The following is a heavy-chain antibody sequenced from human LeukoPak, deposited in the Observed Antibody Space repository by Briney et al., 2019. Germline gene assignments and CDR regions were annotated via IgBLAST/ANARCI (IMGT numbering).Heavy chain of an antibody. J-gene: IGHJ6*03. CDR3: ARGYYYYMDV. Sequence: SETLSLTCTVSGGSICSHYWSWIRQPPGKGLEWIGYIYYSGSTNYNPSLKSRVTISVDTSKNQFSLKLSSVTAADTAVYYCARGYYYYMDVWGKGTTVTVSS. CDR1: GGSICSHY. CDR2: IYYSGST. V-gene: IGHV4-59*11.